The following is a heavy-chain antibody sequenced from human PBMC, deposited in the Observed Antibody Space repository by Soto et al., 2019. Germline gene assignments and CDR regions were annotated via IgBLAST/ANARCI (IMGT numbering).Heavy chain of an antibody. CDR1: GFTFSSYW. J-gene: IGHJ4*02. V-gene: IGHV3-7*01. CDR2: IKQDGSEK. Sequence: GGSLRLTCAASGFTFSSYWMSWVRQAPGKGLEWVAKIKQDGSEKYYVDSVKGRFTISIDNAKNSLYLQMNSLRAEDTAVYYCARLMEIVAASGTEFDYWGQGTLVTVSS. CDR3: ARLMEIVAASGTEFDY. D-gene: IGHD6-13*01.